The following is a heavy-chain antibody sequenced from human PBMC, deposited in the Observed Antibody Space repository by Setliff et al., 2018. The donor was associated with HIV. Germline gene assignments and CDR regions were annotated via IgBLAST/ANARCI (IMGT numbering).Heavy chain of an antibody. Sequence: GGSLRLSCAVSGFTFSDYSMNWVRQAPGKGLEWVSSISSTSDYIYYADSVKGRFIISRDNAKNSLYLQMNSLRAEDTAVYYCARDFRIQLWLRSPFDYWGQGTLVTVPQ. J-gene: IGHJ4*02. D-gene: IGHD5-18*01. V-gene: IGHV3-21*01. CDR2: ISSTSDYI. CDR3: ARDFRIQLWLRSPFDY. CDR1: GFTFSDYS.